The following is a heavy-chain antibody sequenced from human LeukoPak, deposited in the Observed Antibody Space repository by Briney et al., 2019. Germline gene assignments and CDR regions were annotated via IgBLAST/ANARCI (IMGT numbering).Heavy chain of an antibody. V-gene: IGHV1-69*06. Sequence: ASVKVSCKASGGTFSSYAISWVRQAPGQGLEWMGGIIPIFGTANYAQKFQGRVTITADKSTSTAYMELSSLRSEDTAVYYCARTSITMVRGDAGDYWGQGTLVTVSS. CDR3: ARTSITMVRGDAGDY. CDR1: GGTFSSYA. J-gene: IGHJ4*02. CDR2: IIPIFGTA. D-gene: IGHD3-10*01.